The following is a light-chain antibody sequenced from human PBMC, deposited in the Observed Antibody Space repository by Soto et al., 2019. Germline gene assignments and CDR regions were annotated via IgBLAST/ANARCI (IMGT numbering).Light chain of an antibody. Sequence: EMGLTRCPATLSLSQGDRATLSCRASQSVSSSFLAWYQHKPGQAPRLLFYGASSRATGIPDRFSGSGSGTDFTLTISRLEPEDFAVYYCQQYGSSPQYTFGQGTKVDIK. V-gene: IGKV3-20*01. CDR3: QQYGSSPQYT. J-gene: IGKJ2*01. CDR1: QSVSSSF. CDR2: GAS.